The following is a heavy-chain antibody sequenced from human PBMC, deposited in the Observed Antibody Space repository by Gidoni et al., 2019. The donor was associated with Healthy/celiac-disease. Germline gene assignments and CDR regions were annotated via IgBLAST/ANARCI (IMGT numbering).Heavy chain of an antibody. V-gene: IGHV4-39*01. CDR1: GGSISSSSYY. Sequence: QLQLQESGPGLVKPSETLSLTCTVSGGSISSSSYYWGWIRQPPGKGLEWIGSIYYSGSTYYNPSLKSRVTISVDTSKNQFSLKLSSVTAADTAVYYCARRSQGSGYVDYWGQGTLVTVSS. D-gene: IGHD3-22*01. J-gene: IGHJ4*02. CDR2: IYYSGST. CDR3: ARRSQGSGYVDY.